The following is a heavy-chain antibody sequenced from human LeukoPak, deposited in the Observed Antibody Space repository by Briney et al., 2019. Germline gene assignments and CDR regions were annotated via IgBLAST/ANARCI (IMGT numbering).Heavy chain of an antibody. V-gene: IGHV1-46*01. D-gene: IGHD6-13*01. CDR1: GYTFTSYY. CDR2: INPSGGST. J-gene: IGHJ4*02. CDR3: AISRQLVRELDY. Sequence: ASVKVSCKASGYTFTSYYMHWVRQAPGQGLEWMGIINPSGGSTSYAQKFQGRVTMTRDTSTSTVYMELSSLRSEDTAVYYCAISRQLVRELDYWGQGTLVTVSS.